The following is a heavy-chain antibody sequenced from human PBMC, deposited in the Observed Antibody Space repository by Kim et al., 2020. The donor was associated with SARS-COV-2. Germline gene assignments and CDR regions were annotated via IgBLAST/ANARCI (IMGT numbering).Heavy chain of an antibody. V-gene: IGHV3-30*01. D-gene: IGHD2-2*01. J-gene: IGHJ6*02. Sequence: SNTYYADSVQGGVTISRDNSKNTLNLQMNSLRAEDTAVYYCARDVGSSMDVWGQRTPVTVSS. CDR3: ARDVGSSMDV. CDR2: SNT.